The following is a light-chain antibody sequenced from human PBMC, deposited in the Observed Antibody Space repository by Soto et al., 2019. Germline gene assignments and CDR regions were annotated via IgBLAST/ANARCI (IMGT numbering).Light chain of an antibody. CDR1: QHIRTY. V-gene: IGKV3-11*01. Sequence: PGERATLSCRASQHIRTYLSWYQQKPGQSPRLLVYDAVNRAAGAPDRFSGSGSGTDFTLTITNVEPDDSAVYVCRQRSDWPPLTFGGGTRVEIK. CDR2: DAV. J-gene: IGKJ4*01. CDR3: RQRSDWPPLT.